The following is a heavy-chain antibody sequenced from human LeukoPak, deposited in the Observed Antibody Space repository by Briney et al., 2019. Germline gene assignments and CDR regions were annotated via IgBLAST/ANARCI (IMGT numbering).Heavy chain of an antibody. J-gene: IGHJ6*02. CDR2: IYHSGST. CDR3: ARVFIYLGYYNYGMDV. D-gene: IGHD5/OR15-5a*01. CDR1: GGSISSSNW. V-gene: IGHV4-4*02. Sequence: SGTLSLTCAVSGGSISSSNWWSWVRQPPGKGLEWIGEIYHSGSTNYNPSLKSRVTISVDKSKNQFSLKLNSVSAADTATYYCARVFIYLGYYNYGMDVWGQGTTVTVSS.